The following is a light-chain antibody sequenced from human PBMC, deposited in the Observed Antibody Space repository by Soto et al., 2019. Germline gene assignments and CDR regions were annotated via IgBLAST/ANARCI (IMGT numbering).Light chain of an antibody. CDR2: KAS. J-gene: IGKJ1*01. Sequence: DIPMTQAPSTLSGSVGDRVTINCRASQTISSWLAWYQQKPGKAPKLMIYKASTLKSGVPSRFSGSGSGTECTLTISSLQPDDVATYYCQHYNSYSEAFGQGTKVDIK. CDR3: QHYNSYSEA. CDR1: QTISSW. V-gene: IGKV1-5*03.